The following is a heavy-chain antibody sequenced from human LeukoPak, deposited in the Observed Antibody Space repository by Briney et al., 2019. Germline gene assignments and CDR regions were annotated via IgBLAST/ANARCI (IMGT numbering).Heavy chain of an antibody. CDR3: ARGLRGTPKHQPAEL. CDR2: INYSGST. J-gene: IGHJ4*02. Sequence: SETLTLTCAAYGVSFNGYYWSWIRQPPEKGLEWIGEINYSGSTNYNPSLKSRVTISLLSSKNQFSLKLSSVTAADTAVYYCARGLRGTPKHQPAELWGQGTLVTVSS. D-gene: IGHD1-14*01. V-gene: IGHV4-34*01. CDR1: GVSFNGYY.